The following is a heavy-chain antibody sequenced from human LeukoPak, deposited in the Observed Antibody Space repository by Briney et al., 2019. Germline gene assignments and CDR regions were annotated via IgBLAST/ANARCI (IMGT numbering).Heavy chain of an antibody. Sequence: GGSLRLSCAASGFSFSTYALHWVRQAPGKGLEWVAVISYDGNKIYYADSVKGRFTISRDSSKNTLDLQMDSLWAEDTAVYYCARDYASSGWYHKSYFQHWGQGTLVTVSS. CDR2: ISYDGNKI. CDR3: ARDYASSGWYHKSYFQH. CDR1: GFSFSTYA. J-gene: IGHJ1*01. D-gene: IGHD6-19*01. V-gene: IGHV3-30-3*01.